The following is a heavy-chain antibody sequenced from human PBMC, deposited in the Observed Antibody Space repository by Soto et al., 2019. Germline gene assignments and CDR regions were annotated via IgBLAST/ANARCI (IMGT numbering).Heavy chain of an antibody. CDR3: ARDTGGSGSYTYYMDV. V-gene: IGHV4-31*03. CDR1: GGSISSGGYY. CDR2: IYYSGST. J-gene: IGHJ6*03. D-gene: IGHD3-10*01. Sequence: SETLCLTRTVSGGSISSGGYYWSWIRQHPGKGLEWIGYIYYSGSTYYNPSLKSRVTISVDTSKNQFSLKLSSVTAADTAVYYCARDTGGSGSYTYYMDVWGKGTTVTVSS.